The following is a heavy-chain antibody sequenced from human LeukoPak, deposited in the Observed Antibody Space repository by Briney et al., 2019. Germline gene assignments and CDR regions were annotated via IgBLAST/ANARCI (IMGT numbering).Heavy chain of an antibody. J-gene: IGHJ4*01. Sequence: CETLCLTCTVSGGSISSYYWSWIRQSPGEGLEWIGYIHYRGSTNYNPSLKSRVTISVDTSKNQFSLKLSSLTAADTAVYYCARSVLGYSYGLHIDYWGHGNLVTVSS. CDR3: ARSVLGYSYGLHIDY. CDR2: IHYRGST. V-gene: IGHV4-59*01. CDR1: GGSISSYY. D-gene: IGHD5-18*01.